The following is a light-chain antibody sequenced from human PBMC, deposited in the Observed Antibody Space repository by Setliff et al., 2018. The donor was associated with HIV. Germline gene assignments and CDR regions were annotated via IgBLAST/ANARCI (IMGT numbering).Light chain of an antibody. J-gene: IGLJ1*01. CDR3: LLYYGTFYV. Sequence: QAVVTQEPSLTVSPGGTVTLTCASNTGAVTSGNFPSWFQQKPGQAPRALIYSSSKKHSWTPARFSGSLLGGKAALTLSGVQPEDEADYYCLLYYGTFYVFGSGTKVTVL. V-gene: IGLV7-43*01. CDR1: TGAVTSGNF. CDR2: SSS.